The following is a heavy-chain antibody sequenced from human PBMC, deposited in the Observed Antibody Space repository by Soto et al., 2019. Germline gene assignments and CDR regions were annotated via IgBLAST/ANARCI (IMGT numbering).Heavy chain of an antibody. CDR3: ARSQGSSTSLEIYYYYYYGMDV. J-gene: IGHJ6*02. D-gene: IGHD2-2*01. Sequence: QMQLVQSGAEVKKPGSSVKVSCKASGGTFSSYAISWVRQAPGQGLEGMGGIIPISGTANYAQKYQGRVTNTADESTSTAYMELSSLRSEDTAVYSCARSQGSSTSLEIYYYYYYGMDVWGQGTTVTVSS. CDR2: IIPISGTA. V-gene: IGHV1-69*01. CDR1: GGTFSSYA.